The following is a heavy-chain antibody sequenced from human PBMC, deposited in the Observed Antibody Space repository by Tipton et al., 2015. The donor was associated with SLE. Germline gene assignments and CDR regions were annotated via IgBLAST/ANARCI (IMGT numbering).Heavy chain of an antibody. CDR1: GFTFSGSS. V-gene: IGHV3-73*01. CDR3: TRETSWGWNY. Sequence: SLRLSCAASGFTFSGSSIHWVCQSSGRGLQWVGRIRSKSYSYATAYGASVNGRFTISRDDSRDTAYLQMNSLKTEDTAVYFCTRETSWGWNYWGQGTLLTVSS. D-gene: IGHD1-1*01. J-gene: IGHJ4*02. CDR2: IRSKSYSYAT.